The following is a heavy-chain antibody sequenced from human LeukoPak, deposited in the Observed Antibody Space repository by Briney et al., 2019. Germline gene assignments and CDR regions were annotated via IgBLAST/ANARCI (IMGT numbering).Heavy chain of an antibody. CDR2: INHSGST. CDR1: GGSFSGYY. Sequence: SETLSLTCAVYGGSFSGYYWSWIRQPPGKGLEWIGEINHSGSTNYNPSLKSRVTISVDTSKNQFSLKLSSVTAADTAVHYCARRNNFWSGYSFDYWGQGTLVTVSS. J-gene: IGHJ4*02. V-gene: IGHV4-34*01. CDR3: ARRNNFWSGYSFDY. D-gene: IGHD3-3*01.